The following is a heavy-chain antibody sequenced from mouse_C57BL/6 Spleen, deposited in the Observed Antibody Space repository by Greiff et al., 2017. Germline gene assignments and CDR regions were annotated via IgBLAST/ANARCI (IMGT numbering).Heavy chain of an antibody. J-gene: IGHJ3*01. CDR3: ARVGELGR. CDR1: GYTFTSYW. V-gene: IGHV1-50*01. Sequence: VQLQQSGAELVKPGASVKLSCKASGYTFTSYWMQWVKQRPGQGLEWIGEIDPSDSYTNYNQKFKGKATLTVDTSSSTAYMQLSSLTSEDSAVYYCARVGELGRWGQGTLVTVSA. D-gene: IGHD1-1*01. CDR2: IDPSDSYT.